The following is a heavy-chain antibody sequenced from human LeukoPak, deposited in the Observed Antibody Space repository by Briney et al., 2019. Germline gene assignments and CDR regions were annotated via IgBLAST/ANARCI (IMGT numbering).Heavy chain of an antibody. V-gene: IGHV4-39*07. Sequence: SETLSLTCSVSGGSISSSNYYWGWVRQPPGKGLEWIGNIYYSGSTYYNPSLKSRVTISVDTSKNQFSLKLSAVTAADTAVYYCARGTDDYYDSSGAFDYWGQGTLVTVSS. CDR2: IYYSGST. J-gene: IGHJ4*02. CDR1: GGSISSSNYY. CDR3: ARGTDDYYDSSGAFDY. D-gene: IGHD3-22*01.